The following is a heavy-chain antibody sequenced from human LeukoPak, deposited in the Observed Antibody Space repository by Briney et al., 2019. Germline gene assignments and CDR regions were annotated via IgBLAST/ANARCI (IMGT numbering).Heavy chain of an antibody. CDR2: IYHSGST. CDR1: GYSISSGYY. CDR3: ARPTVPPLTYYYYYMDV. J-gene: IGHJ6*03. D-gene: IGHD1-1*01. Sequence: PSETLSLTCTVSGYSISSGYYWGWIRQPPGKGLEWIGSIYHSGSTYYNPSAKSRVTISVDTSKNQFSLKLSSVTAADTAVYYCARPTVPPLTYYYYYMDVWGKGTTVTVSS. V-gene: IGHV4-38-2*02.